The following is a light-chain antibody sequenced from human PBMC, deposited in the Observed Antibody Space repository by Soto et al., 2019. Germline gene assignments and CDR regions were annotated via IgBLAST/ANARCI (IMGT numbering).Light chain of an antibody. CDR2: GAF. CDR1: QSVSSNY. Sequence: EIVLTQSPGTLSLSAGERATLSCRASQSVSSNYFAWFQQRPGQAPRLLIYGAFNRATGIPDRFSGSGSGTDFTLTFSRLEPEDFAVYYCQQYGDSPATFGPGTKVDI. V-gene: IGKV3-20*01. J-gene: IGKJ3*01. CDR3: QQYGDSPAT.